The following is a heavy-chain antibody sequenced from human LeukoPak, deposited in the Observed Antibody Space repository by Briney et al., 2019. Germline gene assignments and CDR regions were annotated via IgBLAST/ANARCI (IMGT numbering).Heavy chain of an antibody. D-gene: IGHD6-19*01. Sequence: GGSLRLSCAASGSTFSSYGMHWVRQAPGKGLEWVAFIRYDGSNKYYADSVKGRFTISRDNSKNTLYLQMNSLRAEDTAVYYCANTPSSGWFQGYFQHWGQGTLVTVSS. CDR3: ANTPSSGWFQGYFQH. CDR1: GSTFSSYG. J-gene: IGHJ1*01. V-gene: IGHV3-30*02. CDR2: IRYDGSNK.